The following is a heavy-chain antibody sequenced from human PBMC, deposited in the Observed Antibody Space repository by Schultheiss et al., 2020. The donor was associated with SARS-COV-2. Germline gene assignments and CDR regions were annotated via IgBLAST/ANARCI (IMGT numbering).Heavy chain of an antibody. J-gene: IGHJ4*02. V-gene: IGHV3-23*01. CDR3: ARALYCTNGVCPGDYFDY. CDR2: ISGSGGST. Sequence: GGSLRLSCAASGFTFSSYAMHWVRQAPGKGLEWVSAISGSGGSTYYADSVKGRFTISRDNSKNTLYLQMNSLRAEDTAVYYCARALYCTNGVCPGDYFDYWGQGTLVTVSS. D-gene: IGHD2-8*01. CDR1: GFTFSSYA.